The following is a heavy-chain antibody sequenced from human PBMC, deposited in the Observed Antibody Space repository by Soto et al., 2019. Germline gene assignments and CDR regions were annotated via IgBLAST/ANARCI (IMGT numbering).Heavy chain of an antibody. V-gene: IGHV3-30*18. Sequence: QVQLVESGGGVVQPGRYLRRSCAASGFTFSSYAMHWVRQAPVKGLEWVAVISYDGINKYYADSVKGRFTISRDNSDNTLYLQMNSLRAEDTAVYYCAKVGHSGSYPYFDYWGQGTMVTVSS. CDR3: AKVGHSGSYPYFDY. CDR2: ISYDGINK. CDR1: GFTFSSYA. J-gene: IGHJ4*02. D-gene: IGHD1-26*01.